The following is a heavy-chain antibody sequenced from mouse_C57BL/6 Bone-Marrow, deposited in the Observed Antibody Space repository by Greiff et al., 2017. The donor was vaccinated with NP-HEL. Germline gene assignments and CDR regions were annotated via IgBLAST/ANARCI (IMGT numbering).Heavy chain of an antibody. CDR2: IDPSDSYT. J-gene: IGHJ3*01. CDR3: ASPGSSRFAY. D-gene: IGHD1-1*01. Sequence: QVQLQQSGAELVKPGASVKLSCKASGYTFTSYWMQWVKQRPGQGLEWIGEIDPSDSYTNYNQKFKGKATLTVDTSSSTAYMQLSSLTSEDSAVYYCASPGSSRFAYWGQGTLVTVSA. V-gene: IGHV1-50*01. CDR1: GYTFTSYW.